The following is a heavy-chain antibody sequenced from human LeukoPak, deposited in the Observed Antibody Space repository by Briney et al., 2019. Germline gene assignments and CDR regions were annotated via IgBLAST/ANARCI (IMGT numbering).Heavy chain of an antibody. J-gene: IGHJ6*02. Sequence: GGSLRLSCAASGFTFSSYSMNWVRQAPGKGLEWVSSISSSSSYIYYADSVKGRFTISRDNAKNSLYLQMNSLRAEDTAVYYCARDLTGSSWYVAWEEYYYGMDVWGQGTTVTVSS. CDR2: ISSSSSYI. D-gene: IGHD6-13*01. CDR1: GFTFSSYS. V-gene: IGHV3-21*01. CDR3: ARDLTGSSWYVAWEEYYYGMDV.